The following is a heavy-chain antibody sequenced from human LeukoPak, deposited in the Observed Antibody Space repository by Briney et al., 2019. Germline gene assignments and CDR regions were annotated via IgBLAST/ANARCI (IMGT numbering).Heavy chain of an antibody. CDR2: IYHSGST. Sequence: SETLSLTCAVSGYSISSGYYWGWIRQPPGKGLEWIGSIYHSGSTYYNPSLKSRVTISVDTSKNQFSLKLSSVTAADTAVYYCARQTGYCSSTSCYTKNDAFDIWGQGTMVTGSS. D-gene: IGHD2-2*02. CDR1: GYSISSGYY. CDR3: ARQTGYCSSTSCYTKNDAFDI. J-gene: IGHJ3*02. V-gene: IGHV4-38-2*01.